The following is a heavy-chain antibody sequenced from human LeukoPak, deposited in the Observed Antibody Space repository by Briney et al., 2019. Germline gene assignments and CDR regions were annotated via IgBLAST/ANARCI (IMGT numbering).Heavy chain of an antibody. CDR1: GFTFSSYG. Sequence: GGSLRLSCAASGFTFSSYGMHWVRQAPGKGLEGVALIWYDGRRQFYANSVKGRFTISRDDSSNTLFLQMNGLRAEDTAVYYCARLGSSWSSDYWGQGTLVTVSS. CDR3: ARLGSSWSSDY. V-gene: IGHV3-33*08. CDR2: IWYDGRRQ. J-gene: IGHJ4*02. D-gene: IGHD6-13*01.